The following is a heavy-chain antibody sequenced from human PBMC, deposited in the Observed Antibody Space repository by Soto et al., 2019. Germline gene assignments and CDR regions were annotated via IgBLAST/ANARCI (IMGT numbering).Heavy chain of an antibody. CDR3: ARDLGTAMVTSSWFDP. D-gene: IGHD5-18*01. V-gene: IGHV1-69*13. Sequence: ASVKVSCKASGGTFSSYAISWVRQAPGQGLERMGGIIPIFGTANYAQKFQGRVTITADESTSTAYMELSSLRSEDTAVYYCARDLGTAMVTSSWFDPWGQGTLVTVSS. J-gene: IGHJ5*02. CDR2: IIPIFGTA. CDR1: GGTFSSYA.